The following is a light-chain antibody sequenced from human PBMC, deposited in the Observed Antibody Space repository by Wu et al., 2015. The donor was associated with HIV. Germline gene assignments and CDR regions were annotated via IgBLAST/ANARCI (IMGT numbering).Light chain of an antibody. CDR3: QKYNTAPWT. V-gene: IGKV1-27*01. CDR2: AAS. Sequence: VGDRVTITLTGQVRVISQFLVLVSAEPGKPPKVLIYAASTLQSGVPSRFSGSGSGTDFTLTISSLQPEDVATYYCQKYNTAPWTFGQGTKVEMK. CDR1: RVISQF. J-gene: IGKJ1*01.